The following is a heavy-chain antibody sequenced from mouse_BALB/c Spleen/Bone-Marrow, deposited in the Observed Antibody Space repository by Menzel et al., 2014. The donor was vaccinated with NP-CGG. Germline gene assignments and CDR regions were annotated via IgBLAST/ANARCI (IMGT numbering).Heavy chain of an antibody. CDR3: TRYDLTTRAFAY. Sequence: QVQLQQSGAELVRPGASVKLSCKASGYSFTSYWMNWVKQRPGQGLEWIGMIHLSYSESRLNQKFKDKATLTVDKSSSAAYMQLSSPTSEDSAVYYCTRYDLTTRAFAYWGQGTLVTVSA. V-gene: IGHV1-61*01. CDR2: IHLSYSES. CDR1: GYSFTSYW. J-gene: IGHJ3*01. D-gene: IGHD3-3*01.